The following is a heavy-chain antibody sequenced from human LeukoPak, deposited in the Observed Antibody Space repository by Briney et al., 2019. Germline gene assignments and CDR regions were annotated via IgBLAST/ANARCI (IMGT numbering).Heavy chain of an antibody. CDR3: ATSNYVAAALGYFDY. V-gene: IGHV1-8*01. D-gene: IGHD6-13*01. Sequence: GASVKVSCKASGYTFTSYDINWVRQATGQGLEWMGWMNPNSGNTGYAKKFQGRVTMTRNTSISTAYMELSSLRSEDTAVYYCATSNYVAAALGYFDYWGQGTLVTVSS. CDR1: GYTFTSYD. CDR2: MNPNSGNT. J-gene: IGHJ4*02.